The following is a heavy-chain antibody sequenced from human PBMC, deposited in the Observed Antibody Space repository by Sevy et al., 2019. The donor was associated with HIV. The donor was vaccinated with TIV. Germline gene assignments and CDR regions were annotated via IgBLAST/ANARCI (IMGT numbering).Heavy chain of an antibody. CDR3: ARDGQVYSSSSGGYYYYGMDV. V-gene: IGHV1-18*04. D-gene: IGHD6-6*01. J-gene: IGHJ6*02. Sequence: ASVKVSCKASGYTFTSYGISWVRQAPGQGLEWMGWISAYNGKTNIAQKLQDKFTMTTDTSRSTASMELRSLRSDDTAMYYWARDGQVYSSSSGGYYYYGMDVWGQGTTVTVSS. CDR2: ISAYNGKT. CDR1: GYTFTSYG.